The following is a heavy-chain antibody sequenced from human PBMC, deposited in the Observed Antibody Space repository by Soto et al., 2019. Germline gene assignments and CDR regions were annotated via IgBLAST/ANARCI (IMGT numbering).Heavy chain of an antibody. V-gene: IGHV4-59*06. Sequence: PSETLSLTCTVSGGSISSYYWSWIRQPPGKGLEWIGYIYYSGSTYYNPSLKSRVTISVDTSKNQFSLKLSSVTAADTAVYYCVFSFGVAAPGPIDYWGQGALVTVSS. J-gene: IGHJ4*02. D-gene: IGHD6-13*01. CDR2: IYYSGST. CDR1: GGSISSYY. CDR3: VFSFGVAAPGPIDY.